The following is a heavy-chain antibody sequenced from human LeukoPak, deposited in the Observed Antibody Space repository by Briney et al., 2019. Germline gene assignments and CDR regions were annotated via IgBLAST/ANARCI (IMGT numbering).Heavy chain of an antibody. CDR3: ARLYYYDSTGYYYP. CDR2: ISSTSSTM. D-gene: IGHD3-22*01. Sequence: GGSLRLSCAASGFTISSYSLSWVRQAPGKGLAWVSYISSTSSTMYYADSVKGRFTISRDNAKNSLYLQMNSLRAEDTAAYYCARLYYYDSTGYYYPWGQGTQVTVSS. V-gene: IGHV3-48*04. CDR1: GFTISSYS. J-gene: IGHJ5*02.